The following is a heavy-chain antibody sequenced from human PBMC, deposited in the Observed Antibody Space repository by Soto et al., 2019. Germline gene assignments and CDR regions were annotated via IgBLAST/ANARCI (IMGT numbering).Heavy chain of an antibody. CDR3: ARSWSGSTSGRVDV. D-gene: IGHD3-3*01. J-gene: IGHJ6*02. CDR2: ISWNGYSI. CDR1: GFTFDDHV. V-gene: IGHV3-9*01. Sequence: EVQLVESGGTLVHPGRSLRISCAGSGFTFDDHVMHWVRQAPGKGLEWVAHISWNGYSIGYGESVRGRFTISRDNAKNSLYLQMNSLRPEDTALYYCARSWSGSTSGRVDVWGQGTTVIVSS.